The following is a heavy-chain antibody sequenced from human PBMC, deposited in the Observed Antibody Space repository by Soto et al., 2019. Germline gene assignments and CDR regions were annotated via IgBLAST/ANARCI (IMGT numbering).Heavy chain of an antibody. Sequence: GSLRLSCAASGFTFSTYWMDWVRQAPGKGLEWVANIKQDGSEKYYLDSVKGRFTISRDNTKNSLYLQMNSLRAEDTAVYYCSRSLDYWGQGTLVTVSS. CDR2: IKQDGSEK. CDR1: GFTFSTYW. V-gene: IGHV3-7*03. J-gene: IGHJ4*02. CDR3: SRSLDY.